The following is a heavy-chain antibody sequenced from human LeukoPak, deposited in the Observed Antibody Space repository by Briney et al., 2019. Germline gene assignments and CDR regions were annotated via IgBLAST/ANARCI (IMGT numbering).Heavy chain of an antibody. CDR1: GFTFSSYG. V-gene: IGHV3-21*01. Sequence: PGGSLRLSCAASGFTFSSYGMNWVRQAPGKGLEWVSSITSSSSYIYYADSVKGRFTISRDNAKNSLYLQMDSLRAEDTAVYYCAGEYSYGYDAFDIWGLGTLVTVSS. CDR2: ITSSSSYI. J-gene: IGHJ3*02. CDR3: AGEYSYGYDAFDI. D-gene: IGHD5-18*01.